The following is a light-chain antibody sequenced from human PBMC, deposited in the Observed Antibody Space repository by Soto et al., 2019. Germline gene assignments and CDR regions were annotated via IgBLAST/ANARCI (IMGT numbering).Light chain of an antibody. CDR1: QSISEF. CDR3: KQYSNYPLT. V-gene: IGKV1-5*01. CDR2: DAS. J-gene: IGKJ4*01. Sequence: DIQMTQSPSTLSASVGDRVTIACRASQSISEFLAWYQRKPGKAPELLIYDASNLETGVPSRFSGSGSGTEFTLTITSLQPDDFASYYCKQYSNYPLTFGGGTRVEIK.